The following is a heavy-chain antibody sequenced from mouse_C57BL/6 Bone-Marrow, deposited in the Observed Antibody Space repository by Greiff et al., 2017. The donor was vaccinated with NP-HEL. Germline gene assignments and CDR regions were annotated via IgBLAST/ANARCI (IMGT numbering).Heavy chain of an antibody. J-gene: IGHJ3*01. Sequence: QVQLQQSGAELVRPGTSVKMSCKASGYTFTNYWIGWAKQRRGHGLEWIGDIYPGGGYTNYNEKFKGKATLTADKSSSTAYMQFSSLTSEDSAIYYCARSQGGNWFAYWGQGTLVTVSA. CDR2: IYPGGGYT. V-gene: IGHV1-63*01. CDR1: GYTFTNYW. D-gene: IGHD2-1*01. CDR3: ARSQGGNWFAY.